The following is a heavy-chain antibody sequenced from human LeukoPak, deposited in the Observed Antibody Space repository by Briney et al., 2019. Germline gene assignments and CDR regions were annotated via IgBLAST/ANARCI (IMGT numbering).Heavy chain of an antibody. D-gene: IGHD3-3*01. V-gene: IGHV3-21*01. CDR1: GFTFSSYS. CDR3: AREDFWSGYFSDY. J-gene: IGHJ4*02. Sequence: PGGSLRLSCAASGFTFSSYSMNWVRQAPGKGLEWVSSISSSSSYIYYADSVKGRFTISRDNAKNSLYLQMNSLRAEDTAVYYCAREDFWSGYFSDYWGQGTLVTVSS. CDR2: ISSSSSYI.